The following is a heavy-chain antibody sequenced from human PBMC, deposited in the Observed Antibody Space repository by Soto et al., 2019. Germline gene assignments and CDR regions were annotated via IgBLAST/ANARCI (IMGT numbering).Heavy chain of an antibody. CDR3: ARGPEYYVWGSDPPHFDF. V-gene: IGHV3-73*01. CDR2: IGGKANSFAT. J-gene: IGHJ4*02. CDR1: GFTFSGST. D-gene: IGHD3-16*02. Sequence: PGGSLRLSCAASGFTFSGSTMHWVRQAPGKGLEWVGRIGGKANSFATAYAASVKGRFTISRDDSKNTAYLLMNSLKTEDTAVYYCARGPEYYVWGSDPPHFDFWGQGTLVTVSS.